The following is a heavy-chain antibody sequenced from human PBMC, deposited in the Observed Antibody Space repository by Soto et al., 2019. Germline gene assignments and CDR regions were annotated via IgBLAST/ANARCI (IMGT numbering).Heavy chain of an antibody. V-gene: IGHV4-59*01. CDR2: IYSSGST. CDR1: GGSISNYY. Sequence: SETLSLTCTVSGGSISNYYWSWIRQPPGKGLEWIGYIYSSGSTNYNPSLKSRVTISADTSKNQVSLKLTSVTAADTAVYYCVCFYPHGYHRDFYSFPARRSSDL. J-gene: IGHJ2*01. D-gene: IGHD2-15*01. CDR3: VCFYPHGYHRDFYSFPARRSSDL.